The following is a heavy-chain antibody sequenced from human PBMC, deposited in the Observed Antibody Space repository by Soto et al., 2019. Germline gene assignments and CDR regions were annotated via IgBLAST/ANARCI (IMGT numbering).Heavy chain of an antibody. V-gene: IGHV4-39*01. CDR2: IYYSGST. D-gene: IGHD2-2*01. J-gene: IGHJ6*03. Sequence: PSETMSLTCPVAGGSISSSIYYWGWIRQPPGKGLEWIESIYYSGSTYYNPSLKSRVTISVDTSKNQFSLKLSSVTAADTAVYYCARHGVSTSRSYYYMDVWGKGTTVTVSS. CDR1: GGSISSSIYY. CDR3: ARHGVSTSRSYYYMDV.